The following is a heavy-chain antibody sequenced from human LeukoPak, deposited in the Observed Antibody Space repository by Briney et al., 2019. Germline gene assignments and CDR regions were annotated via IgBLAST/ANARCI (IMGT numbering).Heavy chain of an antibody. J-gene: IGHJ3*02. D-gene: IGHD6-13*01. Sequence: PSQTLSLTCTLSGGSISSGDYYWSWIRQPPGKGLEWIGYIYYSGSTYYNPSLKSRVTISVDTSKNQFSLKLSSVTAADTAVYYCARSVNIAAAGEAHAFDIWGQGTMVTVSS. V-gene: IGHV4-30-4*08. CDR1: GGSISSGDYY. CDR3: ARSVNIAAAGEAHAFDI. CDR2: IYYSGST.